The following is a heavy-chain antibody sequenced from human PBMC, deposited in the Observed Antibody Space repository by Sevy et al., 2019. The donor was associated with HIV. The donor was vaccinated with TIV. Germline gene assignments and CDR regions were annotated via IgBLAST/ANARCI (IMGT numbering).Heavy chain of an antibody. Sequence: ASVKVSCKASGRTFSSSAISWVRQAPGQGLEWLGGIIPMFGTANYVQKFQGRVTITADESTSTAYMELSSLRSEDTAVYYCARSMSWYASFDYLGQGTLVTVSS. CDR3: ARSMSWYASFDY. CDR1: GRTFSSSA. CDR2: IIPMFGTA. V-gene: IGHV1-69*13. J-gene: IGHJ4*02. D-gene: IGHD6-13*01.